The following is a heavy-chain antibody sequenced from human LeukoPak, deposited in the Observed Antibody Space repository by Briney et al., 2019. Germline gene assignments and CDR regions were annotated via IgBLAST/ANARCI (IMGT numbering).Heavy chain of an antibody. CDR2: MNPNSGNT. CDR3: ARGSSIKSSY. CDR1: GYTFTSYD. V-gene: IGHV1-8*02. J-gene: IGHJ4*02. Sequence: ASVTVSCMASGYTFTSYDINWVRQAPGQGLEWMGWMNPNSGNTGYAQKLQGRVTMTTDTSTSTPYMELRSLRSDDTAVYYCARGSSIKSSYWGQGTLVTVSS. D-gene: IGHD2-2*01.